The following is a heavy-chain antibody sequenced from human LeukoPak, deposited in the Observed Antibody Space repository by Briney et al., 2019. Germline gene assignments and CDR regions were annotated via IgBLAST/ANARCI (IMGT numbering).Heavy chain of an antibody. CDR3: ATLGLGLDCSGGNCYSYYYYYMDV. Sequence: KPSETLSLTCTVSGGSISSYYWSWIRQPPGKGLEWIGYIYYSGSTNYNPSLKSRVTISVDTSKNQFSLKLSSVTAADTAVYYCATLGLGLDCSGGNCYSYYYYYMDVWGKGTTVTVSS. CDR1: GGSISSYY. D-gene: IGHD2-15*01. CDR2: IYYSGST. J-gene: IGHJ6*03. V-gene: IGHV4-59*01.